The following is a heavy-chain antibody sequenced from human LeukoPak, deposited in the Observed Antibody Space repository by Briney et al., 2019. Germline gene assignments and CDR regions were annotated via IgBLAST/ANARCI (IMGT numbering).Heavy chain of an antibody. D-gene: IGHD7-27*01. CDR2: VSPPGGGT. CDR1: GFTFFSYT. CDR3: ARDLAWGAFDY. Sequence: PGGSLRLSCAASGFTFFSYTMNWVRQAPGKGLEWLSGVSPPGGGTYYADSVKGRFTISRDDSKNTLSLQMNSLRVEDTAVYHCARDLAWGAFDYWGQGTLVTVSS. J-gene: IGHJ4*02. V-gene: IGHV3-23*01.